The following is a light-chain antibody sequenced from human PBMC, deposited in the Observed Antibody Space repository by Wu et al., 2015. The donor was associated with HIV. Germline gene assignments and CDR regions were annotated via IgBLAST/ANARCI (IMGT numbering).Light chain of an antibody. Sequence: IQMTQSPSTLSASVGDRVTITCRASQSIDNLLAWYQQKPGRAPKLLIYKASSLESGVPTRFSGGGSATEFTLTISSLQPDDFATYYCQQYNTYPCTFGQGTKLDIK. J-gene: IGKJ2*02. CDR3: QQYNTYPCT. CDR2: KAS. CDR1: QSIDNL. V-gene: IGKV1-5*03.